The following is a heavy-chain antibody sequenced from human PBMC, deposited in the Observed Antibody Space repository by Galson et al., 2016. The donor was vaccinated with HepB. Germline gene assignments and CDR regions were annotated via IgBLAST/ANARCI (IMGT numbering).Heavy chain of an antibody. Sequence: SLRLSCAASGFTVSDNYMSWVRQAPGKGLEWVSLLYSGGETLYADSVKGRFTISRDHSKNTLYLQVNSLRVEDTAVYYCARDGNADSPWGQGTLVTVSS. CDR1: GFTVSDNY. V-gene: IGHV3-53*01. J-gene: IGHJ5*02. CDR3: ARDGNADSP. CDR2: LYSGGET. D-gene: IGHD4-17*01.